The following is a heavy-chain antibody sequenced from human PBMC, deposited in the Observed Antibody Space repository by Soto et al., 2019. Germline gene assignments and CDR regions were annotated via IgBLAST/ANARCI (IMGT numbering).Heavy chain of an antibody. D-gene: IGHD5-18*01. J-gene: IGHJ4*02. V-gene: IGHV3-48*03. Sequence: EVQLVESGGGLVQPGGSLRLSCAASGFTFSSYEMNWVRQAPGKGLEWVSYISSSGSTIYYADSVKGRFTISRDNAKNSLYLQMNSLRAEDTAVYYCARDGVESGTAMVTPLGFDYWGQGTLVTVSS. CDR1: GFTFSSYE. CDR2: ISSSGSTI. CDR3: ARDGVESGTAMVTPLGFDY.